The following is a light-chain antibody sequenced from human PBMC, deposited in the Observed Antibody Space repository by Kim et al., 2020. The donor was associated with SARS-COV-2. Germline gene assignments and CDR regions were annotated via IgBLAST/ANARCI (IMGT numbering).Light chain of an antibody. V-gene: IGKV1-39*01. J-gene: IGKJ4*01. Sequence: AAVGERVTITCRASQSISSYLNWYQQKPGKAPKLLIYAASSLQSGVPSRFSGRGSGTDFTLTISSLQPEDFATYYCQQSYSTPLTFGGGTKVDIK. CDR2: AAS. CDR3: QQSYSTPLT. CDR1: QSISSY.